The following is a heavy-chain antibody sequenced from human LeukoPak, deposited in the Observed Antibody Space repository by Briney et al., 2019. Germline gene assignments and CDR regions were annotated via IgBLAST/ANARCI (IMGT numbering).Heavy chain of an antibody. CDR2: IYYSGST. CDR3: ARGNSYYDSSDYFPWESFQH. D-gene: IGHD3-22*01. V-gene: IGHV4-34*01. Sequence: SETLSLTCAVYGGSFSGYYWSWIRQPPGKGLEWIGSIYYSGSTYYSPSLKSRVTISVDTSKNQFSLNLSSVTAADTAVYYCARGNSYYDSSDYFPWESFQHWGQGTLVTVSS. CDR1: GGSFSGYY. J-gene: IGHJ1*01.